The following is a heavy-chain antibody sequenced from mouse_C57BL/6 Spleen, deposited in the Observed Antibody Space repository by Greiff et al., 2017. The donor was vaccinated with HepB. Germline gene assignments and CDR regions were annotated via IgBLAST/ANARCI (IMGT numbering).Heavy chain of an antibody. CDR1: GYAFSSYW. CDR2: IYPGDGDT. D-gene: IGHD2-12*01. Sequence: QVQLQQSGAELVKPGASVKISCKASGYAFSSYWMNWVKQRPGKGLEWIGQIYPGDGDTNYNGKFKGKATLTADKSSSTAYMQRSSLTSEDSAVYFCAKRAYSNDVGYAMDYWGQGTSVTVSS. J-gene: IGHJ4*01. V-gene: IGHV1-80*01. CDR3: AKRAYSNDVGYAMDY.